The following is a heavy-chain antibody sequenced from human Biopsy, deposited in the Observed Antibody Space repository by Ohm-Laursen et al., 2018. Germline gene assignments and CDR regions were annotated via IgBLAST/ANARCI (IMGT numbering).Heavy chain of an antibody. Sequence: SLRLSCAASGFTFSGFSMNWVRQAPGKGLEWVSSISASGNHIYYTDSVMGRFTVSRDNAKNSLYLQMNGLRVEDTAVYYCATDFGYCGNNVCSSDFYYGMDVWGQGTTVTVSS. CDR3: ATDFGYCGNNVCSSDFYYGMDV. V-gene: IGHV3-21*01. CDR2: ISASGNHI. J-gene: IGHJ6*02. CDR1: GFTFSGFS. D-gene: IGHD5/OR15-5a*01.